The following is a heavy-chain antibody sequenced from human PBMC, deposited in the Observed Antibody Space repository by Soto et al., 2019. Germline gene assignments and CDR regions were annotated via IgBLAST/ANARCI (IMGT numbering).Heavy chain of an antibody. Sequence: SETLSLTCAVSGGYISGGYYSWSWIRQPPGKGLEWIGFIYNSGSTYYNSSLKSRVTISVDTSKNQFSLKLSSVTAADTAVYYCARQRPTDGRWEFANYYGMDVWGQGTPVTVSS. CDR2: IYNSGST. CDR3: ARQRPTDGRWEFANYYGMDV. CDR1: GGYISGGYYS. V-gene: IGHV4-30-2*01. J-gene: IGHJ6*02. D-gene: IGHD1-26*01.